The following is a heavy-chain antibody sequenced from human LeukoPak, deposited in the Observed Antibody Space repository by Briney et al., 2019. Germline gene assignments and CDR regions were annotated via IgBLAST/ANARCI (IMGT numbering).Heavy chain of an antibody. D-gene: IGHD5-18*01. CDR2: ISGSGGST. V-gene: IGHV3-23*01. CDR3: AKARAAMGDY. Sequence: GGSLRLSCAASGFTSSSYGMSWVRQAPGKGLEWVSAISGSGGSTYYADSVKGRFTISRNNSKNTLYLQMNSLRAEDTAVYYCAKARAAMGDYWGQGTLVTVSS. CDR1: GFTSSSYG. J-gene: IGHJ4*02.